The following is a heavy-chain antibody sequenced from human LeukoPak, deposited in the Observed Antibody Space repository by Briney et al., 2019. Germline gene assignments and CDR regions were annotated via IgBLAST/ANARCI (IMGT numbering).Heavy chain of an antibody. CDR2: INPNSGGT. J-gene: IGHJ3*02. CDR3: ARVRIAAARGAFDI. CDR1: GYTFTGYY. D-gene: IGHD6-13*01. Sequence: ASVKVSCKASGYTFTGYYMHWVRQAPGQGLEWMGWINPNSGGTNYAQKFQDRVTMTRDTSISTAYMELSRLRSDDTAVYYCARVRIAAARGAFDIWGQGTMVTVSS. V-gene: IGHV1-2*02.